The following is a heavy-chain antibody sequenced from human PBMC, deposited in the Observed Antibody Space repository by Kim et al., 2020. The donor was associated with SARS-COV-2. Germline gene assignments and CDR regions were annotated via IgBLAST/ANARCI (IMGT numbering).Heavy chain of an antibody. CDR3: TTPILEPRGLWFGELFGFDY. J-gene: IGHJ4*02. Sequence: GGSLRLSCAASGFTFSNAWMSWVRQAPGKGLEWVGRIKSKTDGGTTDYAAPVKGRFTISRDDSKNTLYLQMNSLKTEDTAVYYCTTPILEPRGLWFGELFGFDYWGQGTLVTVSS. CDR2: IKSKTDGGTT. V-gene: IGHV3-15*01. D-gene: IGHD3-10*01. CDR1: GFTFSNAW.